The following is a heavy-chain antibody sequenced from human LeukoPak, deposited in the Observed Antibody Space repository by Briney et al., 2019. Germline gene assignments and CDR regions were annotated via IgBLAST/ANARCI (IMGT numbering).Heavy chain of an antibody. CDR2: IYYSGSS. Sequence: KPSETLSLTHTVSGGSISSSTHYWGWIRQAPGKRLECIGTIYYSGSSYYNPSLKSRVTMSVDTSKNQFSLRLGSVTAADTAVYYCARLPAITTYYYYYMDVWGKGTMVTVSS. J-gene: IGHJ6*03. CDR1: GGSISSSTHY. V-gene: IGHV4-39*01. CDR3: ARLPAITTYYYYYMDV. D-gene: IGHD3-16*01.